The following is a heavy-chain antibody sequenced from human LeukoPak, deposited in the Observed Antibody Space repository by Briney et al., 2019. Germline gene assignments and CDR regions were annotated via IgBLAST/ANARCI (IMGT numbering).Heavy chain of an antibody. CDR3: ARGTSSSSWYWFDP. V-gene: IGHV3-23*01. Sequence: GGSLRLSCAASGFTFSSYAMSWVRQAPGKGLEWVSAISGSGGSTYYADSVKGRFTISRDNSKNTLYLQMSSLRAEDTAVYYCARGTSSSSWYWFDPWAREPWSPSPQ. CDR1: GFTFSSYA. J-gene: IGHJ5*02. D-gene: IGHD6-13*01. CDR2: ISGSGGST.